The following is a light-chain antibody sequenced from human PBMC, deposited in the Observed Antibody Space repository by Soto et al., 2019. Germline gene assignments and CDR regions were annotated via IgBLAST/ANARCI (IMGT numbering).Light chain of an antibody. Sequence: IQMTQSPSTLSASVGQRVTITCRASQTISTWLAWYQQKPGKAPKLLIYDVSTLGSGVPSRFSGSGSGTDFTLTISSLQPDDSATYYCQQYNTFWTFGQGTKVDI. J-gene: IGKJ1*01. CDR3: QQYNTFWT. V-gene: IGKV1-5*01. CDR1: QTISTW. CDR2: DVS.